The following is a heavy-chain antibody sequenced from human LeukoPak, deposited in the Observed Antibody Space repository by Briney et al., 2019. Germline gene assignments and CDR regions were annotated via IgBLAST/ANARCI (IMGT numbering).Heavy chain of an antibody. V-gene: IGHV3-30*03. CDR2: ISSDGNDQ. J-gene: IGHJ3*02. D-gene: IGHD2-2*01. CDR3: TTQGFCISTGCYANAFDI. CDR1: GFSFSSYG. Sequence: GRSLRLSCVASGFSFSSYGMHWVRQAPGKGLEWVALISSDGNDQYYADSMKGRFTISRDNSKNTLSLQMNSLRPEDTAMYYCTTQGFCISTGCYANAFDIWGQGTVVTVSS.